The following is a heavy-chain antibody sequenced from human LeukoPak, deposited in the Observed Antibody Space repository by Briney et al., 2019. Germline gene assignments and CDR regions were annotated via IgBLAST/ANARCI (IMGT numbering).Heavy chain of an antibody. Sequence: PVASVKVSCKASGYTFTGYYMHWVRQAPGQGLEWMGRINPNSGGTNYAQKFQGRVTMTRDTSISTAYMELSRLRSDDTAVYYCARGRVEGSGWYLYYYYGMDVWGQGTTVTVSS. CDR2: INPNSGGT. D-gene: IGHD6-19*01. CDR1: GYTFTGYY. CDR3: ARGRVEGSGWYLYYYYGMDV. J-gene: IGHJ6*02. V-gene: IGHV1-2*06.